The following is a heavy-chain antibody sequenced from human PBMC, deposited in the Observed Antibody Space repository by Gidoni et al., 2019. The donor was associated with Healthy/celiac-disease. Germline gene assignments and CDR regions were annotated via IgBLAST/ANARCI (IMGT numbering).Heavy chain of an antibody. CDR3: ARGTYCGGDCPPGV. J-gene: IGHJ6*02. Sequence: EVQLVESGGGLVQPGGSLRLSCAASGFTVSSNYMSWVRQAPGKGLEWVSIIYSGGSTYYADSVKGRFTISRDNSKNTLYLQMNSLRAEDTAVYYCARGTYCGGDCPPGVWGQGTTVTVSS. V-gene: IGHV3-66*01. D-gene: IGHD2-21*02. CDR1: GFTVSSNY. CDR2: IYSGGST.